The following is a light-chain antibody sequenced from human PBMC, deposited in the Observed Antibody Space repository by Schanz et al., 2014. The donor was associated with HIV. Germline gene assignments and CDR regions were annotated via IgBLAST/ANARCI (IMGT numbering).Light chain of an antibody. J-gene: IGLJ3*02. CDR3: ETWDRNTRV. CDR1: SGHSTYT. CDR2: LEGNGRY. V-gene: IGLV4-60*03. Sequence: QLVLTQTSSASASLGSSVKVTCTLSSGHSTYTIAWHQQLPGKAPRYLMKLEGNGRYDKGTGIPARFSGSSSGADRYLTISNLQSEDEADYYCETWDRNTRVFGGGTKVTVL.